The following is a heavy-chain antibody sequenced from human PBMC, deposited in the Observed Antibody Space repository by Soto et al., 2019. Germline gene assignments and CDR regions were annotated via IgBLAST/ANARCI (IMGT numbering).Heavy chain of an antibody. D-gene: IGHD6-6*01. V-gene: IGHV3-21*01. CDR3: ASRSIAARSYYYGMDV. Sequence: EVQLVESGGGLVKPGGSLRLSCAASGFTFSSYSMNWVRQAPGKGLEWVSSISSSSSYIYYADSVKGRFTISRDNAKNSLYLQMNSLRAEDTAVYYCASRSIAARSYYYGMDVWGQGTTVTVSS. CDR2: ISSSSSYI. CDR1: GFTFSSYS. J-gene: IGHJ6*02.